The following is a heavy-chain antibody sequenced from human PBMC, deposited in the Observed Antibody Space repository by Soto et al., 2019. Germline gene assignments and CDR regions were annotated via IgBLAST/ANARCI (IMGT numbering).Heavy chain of an antibody. J-gene: IGHJ6*02. V-gene: IGHV3-23*01. D-gene: IGHD5-18*01. CDR3: ARDSNIQIDPQNYGMDV. Sequence: HPGGSLRLSCAASGFTFSDYAMSWVRQAPGRGLEWVSYITSNSVATYYADSVKGRFTVSRDNSKNTLYLQMNSLRAEDTAVYYCARDSNIQIDPQNYGMDVWGQGTAVTVSS. CDR1: GFTFSDYA. CDR2: ITSNSVAT.